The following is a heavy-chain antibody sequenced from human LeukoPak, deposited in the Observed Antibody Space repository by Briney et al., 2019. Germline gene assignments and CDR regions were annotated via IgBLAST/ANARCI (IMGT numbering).Heavy chain of an antibody. CDR3: ARDEGIAAAGSQDY. V-gene: IGHV3-7*03. D-gene: IGHD6-13*01. Sequence: GGSLRLSCAASGFTISTYWMIWVRHAPGKGLECVANIKPDGREKNYVDSVKGRFTISRDNSRNSLFLQMNSLRAEDTAVYYCARDEGIAAAGSQDYWGQGTLVTVSS. CDR2: IKPDGREK. J-gene: IGHJ4*02. CDR1: GFTISTYW.